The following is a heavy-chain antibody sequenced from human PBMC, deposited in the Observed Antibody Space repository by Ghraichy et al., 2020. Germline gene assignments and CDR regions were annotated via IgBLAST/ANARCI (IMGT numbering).Heavy chain of an antibody. J-gene: IGHJ3*02. D-gene: IGHD1-26*01. CDR3: ARSEWELLQVDAFDI. CDR2: ISAYNGNT. V-gene: IGHV1-18*04. Sequence: ASVKVSCKASGYTFTSYGISWVRQAPGQGLEWMGWISAYNGNTNYAQKLQGRVTMTTDTSTSTAYMELRSLRSDDTAVYYCARSEWELLQVDAFDIWGQGTMVTVSS. CDR1: GYTFTSYG.